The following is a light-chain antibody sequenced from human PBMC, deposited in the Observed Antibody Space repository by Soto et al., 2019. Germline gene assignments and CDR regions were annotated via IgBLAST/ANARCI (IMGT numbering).Light chain of an antibody. Sequence: EIVLTQSPGTLSLSPGERATLSCRASQSISSRYLAWYQQKPGQAPRLLIYGASSRATGIPDRFSGSGSGKDFILTISRLEHEDFAVYYCQQYGSSFTFGPGTKVDIK. CDR2: GAS. J-gene: IGKJ3*01. V-gene: IGKV3-20*01. CDR1: QSISSRY. CDR3: QQYGSSFT.